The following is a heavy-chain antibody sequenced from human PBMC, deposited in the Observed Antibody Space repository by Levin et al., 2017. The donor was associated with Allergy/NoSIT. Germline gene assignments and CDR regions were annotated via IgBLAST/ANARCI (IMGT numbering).Heavy chain of an antibody. V-gene: IGHV3-15*01. CDR2: IKSKTDGGTT. D-gene: IGHD6-25*01. CDR1: GFTFSNAW. Sequence: GGSLRLSCAASGFTFSNAWMSWVRQAPGKGLEWVGRIKSKTDGGTTDYAAPVKGRFTISRDESKNTLYLQMNSLKTEDTAVYYCTTDPEVAAGGYWGQGTLVTVSS. J-gene: IGHJ4*02. CDR3: TTDPEVAAGGY.